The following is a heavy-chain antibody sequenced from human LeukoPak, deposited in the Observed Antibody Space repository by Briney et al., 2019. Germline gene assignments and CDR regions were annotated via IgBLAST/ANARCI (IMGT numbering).Heavy chain of an antibody. D-gene: IGHD2-15*01. V-gene: IGHV4-59*02. CDR3: ARIHRYCSGGACYVLDN. CDR2: VYYSGGT. CDR1: GGSVSGYY. J-gene: IGHJ4*02. Sequence: SETLSLTCVVSGGSVSGYYWGWIRQPPGRGLEWIGYVYYSGGTNYNPSFKSRITISVDTSRNQFSLQLSSVTAADTAVYYCARIHRYCSGGACYVLDNWGQGTLVAVSS.